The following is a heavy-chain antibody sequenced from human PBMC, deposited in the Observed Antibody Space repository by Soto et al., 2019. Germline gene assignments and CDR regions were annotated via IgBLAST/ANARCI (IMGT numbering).Heavy chain of an antibody. CDR3: AKDMWRNDDITLLVYGMDV. D-gene: IGHD3-9*01. J-gene: IGHJ6*02. Sequence: EVQLVESGGGLVQPGRSLRLSCAASGFTFDDYAMHWVRQAPGKGLEWVSGISWNSGRIGYADSVKGRFTISRDNAKNSLYLQMNRLRAEDTALYYCAKDMWRNDDITLLVYGMDVWGQGTTVTVSS. CDR1: GFTFDDYA. CDR2: ISWNSGRI. V-gene: IGHV3-9*01.